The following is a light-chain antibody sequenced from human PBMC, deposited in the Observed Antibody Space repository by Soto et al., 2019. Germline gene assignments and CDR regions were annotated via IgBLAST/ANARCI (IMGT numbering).Light chain of an antibody. CDR1: SSDVGNYNL. CDR2: EGS. CDR3: CSYAGSGTLL. Sequence: QSALTQPASVSGSPGQSIIISCTGTSSDVGNYNLVSWYQQHPGKAPKLMIYEGSKRPSGVSNRFSGSKSGNTASLTISGLQAEDEADYYCCSYAGSGTLLFGGGTKLTVL. J-gene: IGLJ2*01. V-gene: IGLV2-23*01.